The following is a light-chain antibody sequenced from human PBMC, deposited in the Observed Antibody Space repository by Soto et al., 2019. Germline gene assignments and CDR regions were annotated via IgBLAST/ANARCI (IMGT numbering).Light chain of an antibody. CDR2: DAS. V-gene: IGKV3-11*01. CDR3: QQRRSWPLT. Sequence: EIVLTQSPATLSLSPGEIATLSCRASQSVGTYFAWYQQKPGQAPRLLNYDASNRATGIPARFSGGGSETDFTLTISTLEPEDFVVYYGQQRRSWPLTFGGGTNVEIK. J-gene: IGKJ4*01. CDR1: QSVGTY.